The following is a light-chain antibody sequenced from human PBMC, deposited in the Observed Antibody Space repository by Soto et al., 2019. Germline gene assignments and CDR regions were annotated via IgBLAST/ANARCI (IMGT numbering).Light chain of an antibody. Sequence: DIQMTQSPLSLSASVGDRVTMTCRASQSIRSTLNWYQQKPGNAPKLLIFAASTLESGVPSRFSGSGSGTDFTLTISSLQLEDFATYYCQQSYSTPQTFGQGTKVDIK. J-gene: IGKJ1*01. CDR2: AAS. CDR1: QSIRST. V-gene: IGKV1-39*01. CDR3: QQSYSTPQT.